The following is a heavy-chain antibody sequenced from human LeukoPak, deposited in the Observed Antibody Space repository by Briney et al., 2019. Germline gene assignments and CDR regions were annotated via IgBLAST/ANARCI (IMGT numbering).Heavy chain of an antibody. CDR3: TKDQTGDGYNSI. J-gene: IGHJ4*02. V-gene: IGHV3-23*01. CDR1: GFIFSDYA. CDR2: VHGHN. D-gene: IGHD5-24*01. Sequence: GGSLRLSCATSGFIFSDYATGWVRQAPGKGLEWVSTVHGHNYYADSVKGRFTISRDNSRSTLFLHMDNLRAEDTAVYYCTKDQTGDGYNSIWGRGTLVTVSS.